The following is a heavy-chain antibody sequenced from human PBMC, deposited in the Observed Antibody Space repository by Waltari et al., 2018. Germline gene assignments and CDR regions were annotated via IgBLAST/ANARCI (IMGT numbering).Heavy chain of an antibody. CDR1: GFTVSSNY. CDR3: ALEGGGHSYGPFDY. CDR2: IYSGGSK. J-gene: IGHJ4*02. V-gene: IGHV3-53*01. Sequence: EVQLVESGGGLIQPGGSLRLSCAASGFTVSSNYMSWVRQAPGKGLDWVSVIYSGGSKYYADSVKGRFTISRDNAKNSLYLQMNSLRAEDTAVYYCALEGGGHSYGPFDYWGQGTLVTVSS. D-gene: IGHD5-18*01.